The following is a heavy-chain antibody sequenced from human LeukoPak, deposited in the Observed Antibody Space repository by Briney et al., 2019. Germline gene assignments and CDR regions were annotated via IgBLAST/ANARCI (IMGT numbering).Heavy chain of an antibody. CDR1: GGSFSGYY. Sequence: SETLSLTCAVYGGSFSGYYWSWIRQPPGKGLVWIGEINHSGSTNYNPSLKSRVTISVDTSKNQFSLKLSSVTAADTAVYYCAMSVDTVMAVGGFDYWGQGTLVTVSS. D-gene: IGHD5-18*01. V-gene: IGHV4-34*01. CDR3: AMSVDTVMAVGGFDY. CDR2: INHSGST. J-gene: IGHJ4*02.